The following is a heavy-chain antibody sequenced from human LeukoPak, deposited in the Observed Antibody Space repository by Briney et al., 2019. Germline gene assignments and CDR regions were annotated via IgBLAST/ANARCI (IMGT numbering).Heavy chain of an antibody. D-gene: IGHD3/OR15-3a*01. CDR3: ARSVDQDFDY. J-gene: IGHJ4*02. V-gene: IGHV1-46*01. Sequence: ASVKVSCKTSGLSITDYFMHWARQAPGQGLEWTGMINPSDGFTRQAQKFEGRVTITSDTSTSTVYMEMSSLTSEDTAVYYCARSVDQDFDYWGRGTLVTVSS. CDR2: INPSDGFT. CDR1: GLSITDYF.